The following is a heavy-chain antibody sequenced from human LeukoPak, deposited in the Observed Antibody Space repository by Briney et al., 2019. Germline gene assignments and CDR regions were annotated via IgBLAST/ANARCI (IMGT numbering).Heavy chain of an antibody. V-gene: IGHV4-4*07. CDR3: ARVGNWNDDEGSWFDP. D-gene: IGHD1-1*01. J-gene: IGHJ5*02. CDR2: IYTSGRT. CDR1: GGSISSYY. Sequence: SETLSLTCTVSGGSISSYYWSWIRQPAGKGLEWIGRIYTSGRTNYNPSLKSRVTMSVDTSKNQFSLKLSSVTAADTAVYYCARVGNWNDDEGSWFDPWGQGTLVTVSS.